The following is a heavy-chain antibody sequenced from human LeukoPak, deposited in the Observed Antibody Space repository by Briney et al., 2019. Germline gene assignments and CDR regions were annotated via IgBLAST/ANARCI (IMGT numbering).Heavy chain of an antibody. CDR3: ARGGWELLGDYFDY. D-gene: IGHD1-26*01. J-gene: IGHJ4*02. CDR1: GFTFSNYG. V-gene: IGHV3-30*19. Sequence: GGSLRLSCAASGFTFSNYGMHWVRQAPGKGLEWVAVISYDGSNKYYADSVKGRFTISRDNSKNTLYLQMNSLRGEDTAVYYCARGGWELLGDYFDYWGQGTLVTVSS. CDR2: ISYDGSNK.